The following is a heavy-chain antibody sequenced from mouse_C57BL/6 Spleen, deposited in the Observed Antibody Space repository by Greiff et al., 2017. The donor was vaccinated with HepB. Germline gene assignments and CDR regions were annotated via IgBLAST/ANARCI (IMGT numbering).Heavy chain of an antibody. CDR1: GYTFTSYW. D-gene: IGHD1-1*01. CDR3: AISSLRYEAMDY. J-gene: IGHJ4*01. Sequence: QVQLQQPGAELVKPGASVKMSCKASGYTFTSYWITWVKQRPGQGLEWIGDIYPGSGSTNYNEKFKSKATLTVDTSSSTAYMQLSSLTSEDSAVYYCAISSLRYEAMDYWGQGTSVTVSS. CDR2: IYPGSGST. V-gene: IGHV1-55*01.